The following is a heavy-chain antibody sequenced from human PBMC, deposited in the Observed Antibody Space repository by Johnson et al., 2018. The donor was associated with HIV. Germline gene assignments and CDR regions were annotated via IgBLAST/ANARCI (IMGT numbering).Heavy chain of an antibody. D-gene: IGHD2-2*02. CDR3: ARGEGRIPHAFDI. J-gene: IGHJ3*02. Sequence: VQLVESGGGVVQPGRSLRLSCAASGFTFSMYAMHWVRQAPGKGLEYVSAISSNGGSTYYANSVKGRFTISRDNSKNTLYLQMGSLRAEDMAVYYCARGEGRIPHAFDIWGQGTMVTVSS. V-gene: IGHV3-64*01. CDR1: GFTFSMYA. CDR2: ISSNGGST.